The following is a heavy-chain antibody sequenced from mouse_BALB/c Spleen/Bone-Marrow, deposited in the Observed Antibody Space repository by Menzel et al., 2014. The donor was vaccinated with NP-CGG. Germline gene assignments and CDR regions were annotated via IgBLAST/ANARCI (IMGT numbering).Heavy chain of an antibody. D-gene: IGHD1-1*01. Sequence: EVKLVESGGGLVQPGGSRKLSCAASGFTFSSFGMHWVRQAPEKGLEWVAYISSGSSTVYYADKVMGRFTISRDNPKNTLFLQMTSLRSEDTAMYYCARSGSSSGYFGYWGQGTTLTVSS. J-gene: IGHJ2*01. V-gene: IGHV5-17*02. CDR2: ISSGSSTV. CDR1: GFTFSSFG. CDR3: ARSGSSSGYFGY.